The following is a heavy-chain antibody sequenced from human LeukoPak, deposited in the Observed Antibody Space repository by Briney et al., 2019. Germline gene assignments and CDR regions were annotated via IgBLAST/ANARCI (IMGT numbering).Heavy chain of an antibody. CDR1: GGSISSDGYY. CDR3: ARDTRITNSHISWFDP. J-gene: IGHJ5*02. D-gene: IGHD2-2*01. Sequence: SETLSLTCTVSGGSISSDGYYWSWIRQHPGKGLEWIGYIYYSGSTYYNPSLKSRVTISVDTSKNQFSLKLSSVTAADTAVYYCARDTRITNSHISWFDPWGQGTLVTVSS. V-gene: IGHV4-31*03. CDR2: IYYSGST.